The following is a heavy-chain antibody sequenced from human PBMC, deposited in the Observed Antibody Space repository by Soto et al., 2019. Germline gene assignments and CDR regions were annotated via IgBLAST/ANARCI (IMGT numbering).Heavy chain of an antibody. CDR1: GFTFSNYE. V-gene: IGHV3-64*01. Sequence: HPGGSLRLSCAASGFTFSNYEMHWVRQAPGKGLEYVSGISNNGAHTDYAKSVKGRFTISRYNSENTLYLQMGSLRAEDMALYYCARRGYGSRWPNLYMDVWGKGTTGTVSS. J-gene: IGHJ6*03. CDR2: ISNNGAHT. CDR3: ARRGYGSRWPNLYMDV. D-gene: IGHD6-13*01.